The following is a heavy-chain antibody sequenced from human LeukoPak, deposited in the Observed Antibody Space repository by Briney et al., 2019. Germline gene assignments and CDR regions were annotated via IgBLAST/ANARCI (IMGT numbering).Heavy chain of an antibody. CDR3: ARPDTMKELKGFDP. Sequence: PSETLSFTCTVSGGSISTSSYYWGWIRQSPGKGLEWVGYLYDSGSTYYNPSLKSRVTISVDTSKNQFSLKLSSVTAADTAVYYCARPDTMKELKGFDPWGQGTLVTVSS. D-gene: IGHD3-22*01. CDR2: LYDSGST. CDR1: GGSISTSSYY. J-gene: IGHJ5*02. V-gene: IGHV4-39*07.